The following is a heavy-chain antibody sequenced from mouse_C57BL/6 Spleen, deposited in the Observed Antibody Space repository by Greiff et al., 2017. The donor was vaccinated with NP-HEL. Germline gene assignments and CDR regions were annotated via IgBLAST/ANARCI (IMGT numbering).Heavy chain of an antibody. CDR2: IDPSDSYT. D-gene: IGHD2-3*01. CDR3: ARSIPSWYFDV. V-gene: IGHV1-59*01. Sequence: QVQLQQPGAELVRPGTSVKLSCKASGYTFTSYWMHWVKQRPGQGLEWIGVIDPSDSYTNYNQKFKGKATLTVDTSSSTAYMQLSSLTSEDSAVYYCARSIPSWYFDVWGTGTTVTVSS. CDR1: GYTFTSYW. J-gene: IGHJ1*03.